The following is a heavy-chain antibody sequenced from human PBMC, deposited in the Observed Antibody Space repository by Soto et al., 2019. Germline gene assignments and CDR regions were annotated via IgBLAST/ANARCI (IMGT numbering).Heavy chain of an antibody. CDR1: GGSIRNVNYY. J-gene: IGHJ5*02. D-gene: IGHD1-1*01. CDR3: AKNETTRPWFDP. CDR2: IYYIGTT. V-gene: IGHV4-31*03. Sequence: QVQLQESGPGLVKASQTLSLTCTVSGGSIRNVNYYWSWIRQLPGKGLEWIGNIYYIGTTSCNPTLKSRVIISIDTSKNQFSLELTSVLAADTAVYYCAKNETTRPWFDPWGQGTLVTVSS.